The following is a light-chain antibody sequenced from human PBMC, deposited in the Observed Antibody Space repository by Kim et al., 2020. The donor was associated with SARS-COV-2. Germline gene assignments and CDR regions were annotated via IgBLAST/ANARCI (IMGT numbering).Light chain of an antibody. CDR2: GAS. CDR1: QSVSRNY. CDR3: QQYGSSPRT. V-gene: IGKV3-20*01. Sequence: SPGERATLSCRARQSVSRNYLAWYQQKPGQAPSLLIYGASSRATGIPDRFSGSGSGTDFTLTISRLEPEDSAVYYCQQYGSSPRTFGQGTKVDIK. J-gene: IGKJ1*01.